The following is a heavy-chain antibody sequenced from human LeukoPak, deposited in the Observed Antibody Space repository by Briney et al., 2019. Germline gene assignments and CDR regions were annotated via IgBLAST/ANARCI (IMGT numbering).Heavy chain of an antibody. CDR1: GASMSDFY. V-gene: IGHV4-59*01. CDR2: IYYSGTT. J-gene: IGHJ6*03. CDR3: AREMGSSGWQSAYYYHMDV. Sequence: PSETLSLTCTVSGASMSDFYWNWIRQSPGKGLEWLGYIYYSGTTNYNPSLKSRVTITIDTSKNQFSLKLSSVTAADTAVYYCAREMGSSGWQSAYYYHMDVWGKGTTVTVSS. D-gene: IGHD6-19*01.